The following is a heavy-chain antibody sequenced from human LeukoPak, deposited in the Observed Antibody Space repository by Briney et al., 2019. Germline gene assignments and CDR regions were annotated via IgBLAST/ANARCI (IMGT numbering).Heavy chain of an antibody. J-gene: IGHJ5*02. D-gene: IGHD3-10*01. CDR3: ARGPAGGYGSGSYWFDP. Sequence: GASVKVSCKASGGTFSSYAISWVRQAPGQGLEWMGGVIPIFGTANYAQKFQGRVTITADESTSTAYMELSSLRSEDTAVYYCARGPAGGYGSGSYWFDPWGQGTLVTVSS. CDR1: GGTFSSYA. V-gene: IGHV1-69*13. CDR2: VIPIFGTA.